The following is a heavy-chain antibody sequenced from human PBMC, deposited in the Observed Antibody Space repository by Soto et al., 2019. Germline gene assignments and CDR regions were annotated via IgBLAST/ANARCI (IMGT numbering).Heavy chain of an antibody. V-gene: IGHV1-69*01. Sequence: QAQVVQSGAEVRKPGSSVKLSCKASEGTFNSYAIAWVRQAPGQGLEWMGGIIPYYNTLNYAQKFQDRVAITADDTTNTVYMDVSSLSSDDKAVYFCASGARRWYPYYFDSWAQASLVTVSP. CDR2: IIPYYNTL. CDR3: ASGARRWYPYYFDS. J-gene: IGHJ4*02. CDR1: EGTFNSYA. D-gene: IGHD6-13*01.